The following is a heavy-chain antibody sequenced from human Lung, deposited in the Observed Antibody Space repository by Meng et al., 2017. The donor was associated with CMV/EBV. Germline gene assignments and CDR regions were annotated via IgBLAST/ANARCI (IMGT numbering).Heavy chain of an antibody. CDR1: GFTFSNYA. D-gene: IGHD1-14*01. J-gene: IGHJ4*02. CDR2: ISQSGDAT. Sequence: EVQLLESGXGLVLPGGSLRLPCAASGFTFSNYAMNWVRQAPGKGLEWVSTISQSGDATYYADSVQGRFTISRDNSKNTLFLQMNSLRADDTAVYYCGRSNHFDYWGQGTLVTVSS. V-gene: IGHV3-23*01. CDR3: GRSNHFDY.